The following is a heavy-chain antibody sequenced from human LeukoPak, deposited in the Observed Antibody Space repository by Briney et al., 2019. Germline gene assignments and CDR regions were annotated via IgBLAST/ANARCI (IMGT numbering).Heavy chain of an antibody. J-gene: IGHJ4*02. CDR1: GFTFSSYA. D-gene: IGHD3-10*01. CDR3: AKEGYYGSGSYSDY. V-gene: IGHV3-23*01. Sequence: GGSLRLPCAASGFTFSSYAMSWVRQAPGEGLEWVSAISGSGGSTYYADSVKGRFTISRDNSKNTLYLQMNSLRAEDTAVYYCAKEGYYGSGSYSDYWGQGTLVTVSS. CDR2: ISGSGGST.